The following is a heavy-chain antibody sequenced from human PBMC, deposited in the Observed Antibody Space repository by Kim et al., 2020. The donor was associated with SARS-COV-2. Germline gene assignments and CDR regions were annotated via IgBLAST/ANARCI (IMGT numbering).Heavy chain of an antibody. V-gene: IGHV3-33*05. Sequence: GGSLRLSCAASGFTFSSYGMHWVRQAPGKGLEWVAVISYDGSNKYYADSVKGRFTISRDNSKNTLYLQMNSLRAEDTAVYYCARGGAYCSGGSCYFYYY. CDR1: GFTFSSYG. CDR2: ISYDGSNK. D-gene: IGHD2-15*01. CDR3: ARGGAYCSGGSCYFYYY. J-gene: IGHJ6*03.